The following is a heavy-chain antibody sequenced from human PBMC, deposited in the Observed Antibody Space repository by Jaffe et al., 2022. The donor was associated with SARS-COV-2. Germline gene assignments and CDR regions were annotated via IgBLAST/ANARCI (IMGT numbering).Heavy chain of an antibody. CDR1: GGSITNYY. V-gene: IGHV4-59*01. Sequence: QVQLQESGPGLVKPAETLSLTCAVSGGSITNYYWSWIRQPPGKGLEWIGYIFYSGRTNYNPSLKSRVTISVDTSNNQFSLRMSSMTAADTAVYYCARASSGLNFDYWGQGTLVAVSS. CDR2: IFYSGRT. D-gene: IGHD6-19*01. CDR3: ARASSGLNFDY. J-gene: IGHJ4*02.